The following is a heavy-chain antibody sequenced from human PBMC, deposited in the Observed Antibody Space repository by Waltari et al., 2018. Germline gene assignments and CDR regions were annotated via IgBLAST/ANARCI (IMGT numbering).Heavy chain of an antibody. CDR3: VRDGDNDFWSGYYNS. CDR1: GFTFSKYS. D-gene: IGHD3-3*01. Sequence: EVQLVESGGGLVQPGGSLRLSCEASGFTFSKYSMNWVRQAPGKGLEWVSYITSSSTIIYYADSVKGRFTISRDNAKNSLFLQMNSLRAEDTAVYYCVRDGDNDFWSGYYNSWGQGTLVTVSS. V-gene: IGHV3-48*04. CDR2: ITSSSTII. J-gene: IGHJ5*02.